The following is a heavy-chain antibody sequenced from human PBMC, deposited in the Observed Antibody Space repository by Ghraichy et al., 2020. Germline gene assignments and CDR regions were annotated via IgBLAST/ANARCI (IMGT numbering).Heavy chain of an antibody. CDR1: GLTVSTYA. Sequence: GGSLRLSCAASGLTVSTYAMSWVRQAPGKGLEWVSVISVGGGNTYYADSVKGRFTISRDNSKNTLYLQMNSLRAEDTGVYYCASCAGVVNFLGTFDYWGQGALGTVSP. V-gene: IGHV3-23*01. CDR2: ISVGGGNT. CDR3: ASCAGVVNFLGTFDY. D-gene: IGHD3-3*01. J-gene: IGHJ4*02.